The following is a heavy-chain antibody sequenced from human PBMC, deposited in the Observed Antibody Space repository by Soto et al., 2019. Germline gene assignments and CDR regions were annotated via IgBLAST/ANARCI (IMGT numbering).Heavy chain of an antibody. J-gene: IGHJ4*02. CDR3: ERWGFGCIVN. D-gene: IGHD1-26*01. CDR1: GGSVSFYY. V-gene: IGHV4-4*07. CDR2: IYNNGRST. Sequence: PSETLALTCSVSGGSVSFYYWSWIRQPAGKGLEWIGRIYNNGRSTNYNPSLKSRVTMSVETSTNQFSLKMRVVTAAETAVYYCERWGFGCIVNWGQGTLVTVSS.